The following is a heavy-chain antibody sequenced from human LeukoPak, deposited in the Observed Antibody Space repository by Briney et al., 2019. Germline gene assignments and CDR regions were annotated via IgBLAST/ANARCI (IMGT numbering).Heavy chain of an antibody. CDR1: GFTFSSYW. J-gene: IGHJ4*02. V-gene: IGHV3-74*01. Sequence: GGSLRLSCAASGFTFSSYWMHWVRQAPGKGLVWVSRINSDGSSTSYADSVKGRFTISRDNAKNTLYLQMNSLRAEDTAVYYCASQYYYDSSGYWRPLDYWAREPWSPSPQ. D-gene: IGHD3-22*01. CDR3: ASQYYYDSSGYWRPLDY. CDR2: INSDGSST.